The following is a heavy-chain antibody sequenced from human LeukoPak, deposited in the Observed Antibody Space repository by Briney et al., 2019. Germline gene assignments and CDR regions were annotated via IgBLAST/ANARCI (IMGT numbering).Heavy chain of an antibody. CDR1: GYTYTHYY. Sequence: ASVKVSCKASGYTYTHYYMHWVRQAPGQGLEWMGRINPSSGSTAYAQKFQDGLTLTRDMSASTLHMELSSLGSEDTAVYYCARRGDRGNHADYWGQGTMVTVSS. CDR2: INPSSGST. V-gene: IGHV1-46*01. CDR3: ARRGDRGNHADY. D-gene: IGHD1-14*01. J-gene: IGHJ4*02.